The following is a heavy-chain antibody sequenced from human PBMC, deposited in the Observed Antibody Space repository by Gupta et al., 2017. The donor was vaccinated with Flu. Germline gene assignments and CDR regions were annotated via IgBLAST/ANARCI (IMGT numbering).Heavy chain of an antibody. CDR3: ARDPRTGSYSGGSWFDP. CDR1: GGSLSSYY. V-gene: IGHV4-4*07. D-gene: IGHD1-26*01. Sequence: QVQLQESGPGLVKPSETLSLTCTVSGGSLSSYYWSWIRQPAGKGLEWIGRIYTSGSTNYNPSLKSRVTMSVDTSKNQFSLKLSSVTAADTAVYFCARDPRTGSYSGGSWFDPWGQGTLVTVSS. CDR2: IYTSGST. J-gene: IGHJ5*02.